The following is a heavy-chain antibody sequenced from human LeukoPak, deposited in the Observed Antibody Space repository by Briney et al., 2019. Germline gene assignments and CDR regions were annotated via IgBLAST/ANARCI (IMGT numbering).Heavy chain of an antibody. J-gene: IGHJ4*02. CDR1: GFTFSSYS. CDR3: ARLGLTYGYGDCLGD. V-gene: IGHV3-21*01. CDR2: ISSSSSYI. Sequence: PGGSLRFSCAASGFTFSSYSMNWVRQAPGKGLEWFSSISSSSSYIYYADSVKGRFTISRDNAKNSLYLQMNSLRAEDTAVYYCARLGLTYGYGDCLGDWGQGTLVTVSS. D-gene: IGHD2-21*01.